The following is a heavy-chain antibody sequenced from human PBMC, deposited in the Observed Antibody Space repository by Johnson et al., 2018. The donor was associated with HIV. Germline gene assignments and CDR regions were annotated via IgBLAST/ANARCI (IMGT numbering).Heavy chain of an antibody. CDR1: GFTFSDYY. Sequence: VQLVESGGGLVNPGGSLRLSCAASGFTFSDYYMTWIRQAPGKGLEWVSYISGGASTISYADSVKGRFTISRDNAKNSLYLQMNSLRAEDTAVYYCAKGGIAAEGDAFDSWGQGTMVTVSS. CDR2: ISGGASTI. CDR3: AKGGIAAEGDAFDS. D-gene: IGHD6-13*01. V-gene: IGHV3-11*01. J-gene: IGHJ3*02.